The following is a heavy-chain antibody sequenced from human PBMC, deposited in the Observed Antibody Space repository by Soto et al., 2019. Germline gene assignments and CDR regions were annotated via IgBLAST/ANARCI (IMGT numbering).Heavy chain of an antibody. D-gene: IGHD6-19*01. Sequence: QITLKESGPTLVKPTQTLTLTCTFSGFSLSTTAVGVNWIRQPPGKPLEWLALIYWDDTKHYSSSLKNRLTISKDTSKNLVVLTMTNMDPVDTATYYCAHGSGWLSDQWGQGTLVTVSS. J-gene: IGHJ4*02. CDR3: AHGSGWLSDQ. CDR1: GFSLSTTAVG. V-gene: IGHV2-5*02. CDR2: IYWDDTK.